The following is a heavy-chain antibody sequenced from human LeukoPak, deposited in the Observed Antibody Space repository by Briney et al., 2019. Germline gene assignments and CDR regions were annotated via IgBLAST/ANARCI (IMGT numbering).Heavy chain of an antibody. CDR1: GFSVSDKY. J-gene: IGHJ4*02. CDR3: AGGSDAVGGVTGGY. CDR2: LNNDGSTT. D-gene: IGHD1-26*01. Sequence: GGSLRLSCAASGFSVSDKYMSWVRQAPGKGLVWVASLNNDGSTTNYADSVKGRFTISRDNAKSTLYLQMNSLRVEDTAVYYCAGGSDAVGGVTGGYWGQGTLVTVSS. V-gene: IGHV3-74*01.